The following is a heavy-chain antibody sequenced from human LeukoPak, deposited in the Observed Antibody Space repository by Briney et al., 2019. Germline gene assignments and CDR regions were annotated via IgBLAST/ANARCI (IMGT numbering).Heavy chain of an antibody. J-gene: IGHJ6*04. CDR2: ISGSGGST. CDR3: ARDLLIAVAGYDYYYGMDV. CDR1: GFTFNTYG. V-gene: IGHV3-21*01. D-gene: IGHD6-19*01. Sequence: GGSLRLSCAASGFTFNTYGMNWVRQAPGKGLEWVATISGSGGSTYYTDSVKGRFTISRDNAKNSLYLQMNSLRAEDTAVYYCARDLLIAVAGYDYYYGMDVWGKGTTVTVSS.